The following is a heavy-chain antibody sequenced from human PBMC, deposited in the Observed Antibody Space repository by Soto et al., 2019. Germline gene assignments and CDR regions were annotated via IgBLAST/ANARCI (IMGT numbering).Heavy chain of an antibody. J-gene: IGHJ6*02. CDR3: ARGTRATQYYYYFYGMDV. V-gene: IGHV4-59*01. Sequence: QVQLQGSGPRLVKPSETLSRTCTVSGGSISTYYWTWIRQPPGKGLEWIGYISYSGSTNYNPSLKSRLTISLNTSKKHFSLKLSSVTAADTAVYYCARGTRATQYYYYFYGMDVWGQGTTVTVSS. CDR1: GGSISTYY. CDR2: ISYSGST.